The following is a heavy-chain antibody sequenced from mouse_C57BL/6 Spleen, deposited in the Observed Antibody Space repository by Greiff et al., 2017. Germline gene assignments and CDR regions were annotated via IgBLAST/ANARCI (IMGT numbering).Heavy chain of an antibody. J-gene: IGHJ2*01. CDR3: AKSIIYYCSSY. Sequence: VQLQQSGAELARPGASVKLSCKASGYTFTSYGISWVKQRTGQGLEWIGVIYPRSGNTYYNEKFKGKATLTADKSSSTAYMELRSLTSEDSAVYFCAKSIIYYCSSYWGQGTTLTVSS. V-gene: IGHV1-81*01. D-gene: IGHD1-1*01. CDR1: GYTFTSYG. CDR2: IYPRSGNT.